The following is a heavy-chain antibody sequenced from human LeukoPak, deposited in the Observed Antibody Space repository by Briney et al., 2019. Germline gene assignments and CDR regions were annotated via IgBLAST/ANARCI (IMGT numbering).Heavy chain of an antibody. CDR2: IYYSGST. Sequence: SETLSLTCTVSGGSISSYHWSWIRQPPGKGLEWIGYIYYSGSTNYNPSLKSRVTISVDTSKNQFSLKLSSVTAADTAVYYCARRIAVAGNANFDYWGQGTLDTVSS. D-gene: IGHD6-19*01. CDR1: GGSISSYH. CDR3: ARRIAVAGNANFDY. V-gene: IGHV4-59*08. J-gene: IGHJ4*02.